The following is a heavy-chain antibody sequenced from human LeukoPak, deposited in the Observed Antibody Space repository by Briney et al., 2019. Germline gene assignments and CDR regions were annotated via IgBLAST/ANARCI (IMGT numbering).Heavy chain of an antibody. CDR1: GFTFSNAW. V-gene: IGHV3-15*01. CDR3: TTPRPSSSDWYIFDY. D-gene: IGHD6-19*01. Sequence: GGPLTLSCAASGFTFSNAWMSWVRQAPGKGLEWVGRIRSKADGGTTDCAAPVKGRFTISRDDSKNTLYLQMNSLKTEDTAVYYCTTPRPSSSDWYIFDYWGQGTLVTVSS. J-gene: IGHJ4*02. CDR2: IRSKADGGTT.